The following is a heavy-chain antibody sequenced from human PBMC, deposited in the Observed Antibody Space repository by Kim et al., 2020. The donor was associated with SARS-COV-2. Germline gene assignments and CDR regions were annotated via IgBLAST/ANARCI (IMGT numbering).Heavy chain of an antibody. D-gene: IGHD6-6*01. Sequence: GGSLRLSCAASGFTFSSYSMNWVRQAPGKGLEWVSSMSSSSSYIYYADSVKGRFTISRDNAKNSLYLQMNSLRAEDTAVHYCARDFQIAAPPGYWGQGTMVTVSS. CDR3: ARDFQIAAPPGY. V-gene: IGHV3-21*01. CDR2: MSSSSSYI. CDR1: GFTFSSYS. J-gene: IGHJ4*02.